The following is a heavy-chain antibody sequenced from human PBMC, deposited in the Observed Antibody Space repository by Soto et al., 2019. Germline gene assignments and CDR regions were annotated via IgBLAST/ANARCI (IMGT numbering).Heavy chain of an antibody. CDR1: GETFHRHA. CDR3: AVIGYDLDY. Sequence: QVQLVQSGAEVQKPGSSVKVSCKGSGETFHRHALSWVRQAPGQGLEWMGGIIPMFGTANYAQKFQGRVTITADTSTSTAYMELSSLRFEDTAFYYCAVIGYDLDYWGQGTLVAVSS. CDR2: IIPMFGTA. D-gene: IGHD5-12*01. V-gene: IGHV1-69*06. J-gene: IGHJ4*02.